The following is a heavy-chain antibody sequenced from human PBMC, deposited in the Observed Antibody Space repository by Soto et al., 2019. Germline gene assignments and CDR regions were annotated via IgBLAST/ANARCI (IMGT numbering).Heavy chain of an antibody. CDR3: ATENTRRGLTLFGVVIAALYY. D-gene: IGHD3-3*01. J-gene: IGHJ4*02. V-gene: IGHV1-24*01. CDR1: GHTVTDLS. CDR2: FDPEDGET. Sequence: ASVKVFCKVSGHTVTDLSMHWVRLAPGGGLEWMGRFDPEDGETIYAEKFQGRLTMTEDTSTDTAYMELNSLTYEDTALYYCATENTRRGLTLFGVVIAALYYWGQGTLVTVSS.